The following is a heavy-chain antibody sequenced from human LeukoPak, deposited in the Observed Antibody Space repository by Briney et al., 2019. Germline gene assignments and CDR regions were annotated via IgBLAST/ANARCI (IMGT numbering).Heavy chain of an antibody. D-gene: IGHD4-17*01. V-gene: IGHV4-61*01. CDR1: GGSVSSGSYY. J-gene: IGHJ4*02. CDR2: IYYSGST. CDR3: ARTDDYALVY. Sequence: SETLSLTCTVPGGSVSSGSYYWSWIRQPPGKGLEWIGYIYYSGSTNYNPSLKSRVTISVDTSKNQFSLKLSSVTAADTAVYYCARTDDYALVYWGQGTLVTVSS.